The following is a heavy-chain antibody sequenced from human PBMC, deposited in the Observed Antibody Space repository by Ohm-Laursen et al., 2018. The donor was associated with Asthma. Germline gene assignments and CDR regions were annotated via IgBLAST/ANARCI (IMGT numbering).Heavy chain of an antibody. J-gene: IGHJ4*02. CDR3: ARTLRYGGYFDY. D-gene: IGHD4-17*01. CDR2: IYYSGST. Sequence: SETLSLTCTVSGGSISSYYWSWIRQPPGKGLEWIGYIYYSGSTNYNPSLKSRVTISVDTSKNQFSLKLSSVTAADTAVYYCARTLRYGGYFDYWGQGTLVTVSS. CDR1: GGSISSYY. V-gene: IGHV4-59*01.